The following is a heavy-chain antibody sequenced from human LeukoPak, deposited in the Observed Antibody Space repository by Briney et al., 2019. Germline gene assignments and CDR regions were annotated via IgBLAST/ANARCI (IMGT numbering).Heavy chain of an antibody. CDR1: GYTFTGYY. D-gene: IGHD3-22*01. Sequence: ASVKASCKASGYTFTGYYMHWVRQAPGQGLEWMGWINPNSGGTNYAQKFQGRVTMTRDTSISTASMELSRLRSDDTAVYYCAREWSGSGYYPSNWFDPWGQGTLVTVSS. V-gene: IGHV1-2*02. J-gene: IGHJ5*02. CDR2: INPNSGGT. CDR3: AREWSGSGYYPSNWFDP.